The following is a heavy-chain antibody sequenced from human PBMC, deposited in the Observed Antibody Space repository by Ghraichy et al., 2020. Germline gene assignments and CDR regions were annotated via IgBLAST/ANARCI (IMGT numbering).Heavy chain of an antibody. CDR3: ARDRVSDSSGWYLPWFDP. J-gene: IGHJ5*02. D-gene: IGHD6-19*01. CDR1: GYTFTSYG. CDR2: ISAYNGNT. Sequence: ASVKVSCKASGYTFTSYGISWVRQAPGQGLEWMGWISAYNGNTNYAQKLQGRVTMTTDTSTSTAYMELRSLRSDDTAVYYCARDRVSDSSGWYLPWFDPWGQGTLVTVSS. V-gene: IGHV1-18*01.